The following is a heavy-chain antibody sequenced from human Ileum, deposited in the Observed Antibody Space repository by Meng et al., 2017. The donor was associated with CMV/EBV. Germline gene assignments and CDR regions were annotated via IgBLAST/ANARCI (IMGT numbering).Heavy chain of an antibody. CDR1: GYSFPSYW. V-gene: IGHV5-51*01. J-gene: IGHJ4*02. CDR3: VRVSSGWSLFGAFDY. D-gene: IGHD6-19*01. Sequence: KVSCKGSGYSFPSYWIGWVRQMPGKGLEWMGIIYPGDSETKYSPSFQGQVTISGDKSIATAYLQWSGLKASDTAMYYCVRVSSGWSLFGAFDYWGQGTLVTVSS. CDR2: IYPGDSET.